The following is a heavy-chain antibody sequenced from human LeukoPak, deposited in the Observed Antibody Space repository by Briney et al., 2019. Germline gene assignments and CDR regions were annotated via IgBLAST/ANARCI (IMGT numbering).Heavy chain of an antibody. CDR2: IKQDGSEK. CDR1: GFTFSSYW. D-gene: IGHD6-6*01. J-gene: IGHJ4*02. CDR3: ARVTGYSSSPGVDY. V-gene: IGHV3-7*01. Sequence: GGSLRLSCAASGFTFSSYWMSWVRQAPGKGREWVANIKQDGSEKNYVDSVKGRFTISRDNAKNSLYLQMNSLRAEDTAVYYCARVTGYSSSPGVDYWGQGTLVTVSS.